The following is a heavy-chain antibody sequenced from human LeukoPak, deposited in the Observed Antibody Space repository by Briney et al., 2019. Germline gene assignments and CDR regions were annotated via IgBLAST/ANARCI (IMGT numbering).Heavy chain of an antibody. D-gene: IGHD2-21*01. CDR1: GLTFSSYA. V-gene: IGHV3-23*01. CDR3: AKRCIANTGPFDH. CDR2: ISGNGANT. Sequence: GGSLRLSCAASGLTFSSYAMSWVRQAPGQGLEWVSGISGNGANTYYADSVKGRFTISRDNSKSTVSLQMNSLRAEDTAVYYCAKRCIANTGPFDHWGQGTLATVSS. J-gene: IGHJ4*02.